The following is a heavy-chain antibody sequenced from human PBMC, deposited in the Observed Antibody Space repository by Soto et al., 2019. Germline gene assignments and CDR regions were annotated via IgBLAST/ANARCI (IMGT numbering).Heavy chain of an antibody. CDR1: GGTFSSYA. CDR2: IIPIFGTA. CDR3: ARDRSTVVTGWFDP. V-gene: IGHV1-69*01. Sequence: QVQLVQSGAEVKKPGSSVKVSCKASGGTFSSYAISWVRQAPGQGLEWMGGIIPIFGTASYAQKFQGRVTITADESTSTAYMELSSLRSEDTAVYYCARDRSTVVTGWFDPWGQGTLVTVSS. J-gene: IGHJ5*02. D-gene: IGHD2-15*01.